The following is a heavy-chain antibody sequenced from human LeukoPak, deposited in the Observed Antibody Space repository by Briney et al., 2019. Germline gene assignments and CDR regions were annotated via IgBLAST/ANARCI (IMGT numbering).Heavy chain of an antibody. Sequence: SVKFSCKASGGTFSSYAISWVRQAPGQGLEWMGRIIPILGIANYAQKFQGRVTITADKSTSTAYMELSSLRSEDTAVYYCRGGGDYPHYGMDVWGQGTTVTVSS. V-gene: IGHV1-69*04. J-gene: IGHJ6*02. CDR2: IIPILGIA. CDR3: RGGGDYPHYGMDV. CDR1: GGTFSSYA. D-gene: IGHD3-16*01.